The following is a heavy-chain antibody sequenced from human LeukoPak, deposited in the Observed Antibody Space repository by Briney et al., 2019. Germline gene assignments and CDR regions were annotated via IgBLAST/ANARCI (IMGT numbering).Heavy chain of an antibody. CDR1: GFTFSSYG. V-gene: IGHV3-30*18. CDR2: ISYEGSNK. CDR3: AKDRCSSTSCYHYFDY. J-gene: IGHJ4*02. Sequence: GGSLRLSCAASGFTFSSYGMHWVRQAPGKGLEWVAVISYEGSNKYYADSVKGRFTISRDNSKNTLYLQMNSLRAEGTAVYYCAKDRCSSTSCYHYFDYWGQGTLGTVSS. D-gene: IGHD2-2*01.